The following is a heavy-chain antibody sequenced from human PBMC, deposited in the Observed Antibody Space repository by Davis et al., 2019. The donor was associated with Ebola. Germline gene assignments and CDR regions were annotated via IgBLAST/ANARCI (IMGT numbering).Heavy chain of an antibody. CDR1: GFTVSSNY. CDR2: IYSGDST. D-gene: IGHD5-18*01. CDR3: ARAPRGYSYGYPFPFGMDV. Sequence: GESLKISCAASGFTVSSNYMSWVRQAPGKGLEWVSVIYSGDSTYYADSVKGRFTISRDNSKNTLYLQMNSLRAEDTAVYYCARAPRGYSYGYPFPFGMDVWGQGTTVTVSS. J-gene: IGHJ6*02. V-gene: IGHV3-66*01.